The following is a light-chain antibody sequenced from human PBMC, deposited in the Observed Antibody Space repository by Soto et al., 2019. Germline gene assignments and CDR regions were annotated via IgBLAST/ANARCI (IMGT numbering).Light chain of an antibody. J-gene: IGLJ2*01. CDR2: DVN. V-gene: IGLV2-14*03. Sequence: QSVLTQPASVSGSPGQSITISCTGNSSEIGAYNFVSWYQQHPGKAPKLMLYDVNIRPSGVSNRFSGSKSGNTASLTISGLQAEDEADYYCTSWTTSTTMIFGGGTKVTVL. CDR1: SSEIGAYNF. CDR3: TSWTTSTTMI.